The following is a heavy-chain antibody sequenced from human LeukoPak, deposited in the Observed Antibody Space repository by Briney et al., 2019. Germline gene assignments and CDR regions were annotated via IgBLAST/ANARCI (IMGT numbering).Heavy chain of an antibody. CDR2: IYYSGST. CDR1: GGSISSYY. V-gene: IGHV4-59*08. D-gene: IGHD3-10*01. CDR3: ARHVGNSGSGSYLTYFDY. J-gene: IGHJ4*02. Sequence: PSETLSLTCTVSGGSISSYYWSWIRQAPGKGLEWIGHIYYSGSTHYNPSLKSRVTISVDTSKNQFSLMLSSVTAADTAVYYCARHVGNSGSGSYLTYFDYWGQGTLVTVSS.